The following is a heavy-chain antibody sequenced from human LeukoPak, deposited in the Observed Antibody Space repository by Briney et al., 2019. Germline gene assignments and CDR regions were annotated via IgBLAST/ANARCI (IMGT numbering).Heavy chain of an antibody. CDR2: IYASGST. CDR1: GGSISSYY. J-gene: IGHJ4*02. V-gene: IGHV4-4*07. D-gene: IGHD6-19*01. CDR3: AKMVETGWYYFDY. Sequence: SETLSLTCTVPGGSISSYYWSWIRQPAGKGLDWIGRIYASGSTNHNPSLKSRVTMSVDTSKNQFSLKLSSVTAADTAVYYCAKMVETGWYYFDYWGQGTLVTVSS.